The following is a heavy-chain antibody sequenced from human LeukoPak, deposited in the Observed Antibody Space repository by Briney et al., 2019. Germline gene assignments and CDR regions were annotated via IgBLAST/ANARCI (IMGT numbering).Heavy chain of an antibody. Sequence: PSETLSLTCAVYGGSLSGYYWSWIRQPPGKGLEWIGEINHSGSTNYNPSLKSRVTISVDTSKNQFSLKLSSVTAADTAVYYCARGSLYYDFWSGYYRPHYYYYMDVWGKGTTVTVSS. V-gene: IGHV4-34*01. CDR2: INHSGST. J-gene: IGHJ6*03. CDR1: GGSLSGYY. CDR3: ARGSLYYDFWSGYYRPHYYYYMDV. D-gene: IGHD3-3*01.